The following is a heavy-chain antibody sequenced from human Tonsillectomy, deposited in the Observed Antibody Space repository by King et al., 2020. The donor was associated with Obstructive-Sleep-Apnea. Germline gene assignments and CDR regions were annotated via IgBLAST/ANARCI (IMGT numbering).Heavy chain of an antibody. CDR1: GFTFTNYG. J-gene: IGHJ4*02. Sequence: VQLVESGGGLVQPGGSLRLSCAASGFTFTNYGITWVRQSPGKGLEWVSAVKSGGQTYYTDSVKGRFTMSRDNSKNTVYLQMNNLRAEDTAVYYCARGITVPEFWGQGTLVTVSS. CDR3: ARGITVPEF. D-gene: IGHD1-14*01. V-gene: IGHV3-23*04. CDR2: VKSGGQT.